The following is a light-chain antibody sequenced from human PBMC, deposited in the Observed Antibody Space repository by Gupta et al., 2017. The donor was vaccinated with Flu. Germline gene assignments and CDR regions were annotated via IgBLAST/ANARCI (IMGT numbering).Light chain of an antibody. CDR2: ATS. Sequence: DIQMTQSPSSLSASVGDTVTISCRASQTISTYVNWFQHKPGKAPQLLIYATSSLQIGVPSRFSGSGSETDFTLTISRLQPEDFAIYYCQQKDSPPFTFGHGTKVDIK. CDR3: QQKDSPPFT. J-gene: IGKJ3*01. CDR1: QTISTY. V-gene: IGKV1-39*01.